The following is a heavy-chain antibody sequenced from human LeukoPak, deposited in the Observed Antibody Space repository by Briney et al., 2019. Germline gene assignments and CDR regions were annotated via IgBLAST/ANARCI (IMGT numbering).Heavy chain of an antibody. J-gene: IGHJ4*02. D-gene: IGHD3-22*01. Sequence: SETLSLTCTVSGGSISSYYWSWIRQPPGKGLEWIGYIYYSGSTNYNPSLKSRVTISVDTSKNQFSLKLSSVTAADTAVYYCARMYYYDSSGYSHFDYWGQGTLVTVSS. CDR2: IYYSGST. V-gene: IGHV4-59*12. CDR1: GGSISSYY. CDR3: ARMYYYDSSGYSHFDY.